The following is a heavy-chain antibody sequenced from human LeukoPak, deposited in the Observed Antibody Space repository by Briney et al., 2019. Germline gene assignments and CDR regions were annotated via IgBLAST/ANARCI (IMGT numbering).Heavy chain of an antibody. CDR3: ANGKGSGWYGGDYFDY. J-gene: IGHJ4*02. V-gene: IGHV3-48*01. D-gene: IGHD6-19*01. CDR2: ISGSGDAI. CDR1: GFTFNNHN. Sequence: PGESLRLSCVASGFTFNNHNMDWVRQAPGKGLEWISYISGSGDAIFYADSVQGRFTISRDNAKNSVYLQMNSLRAEDTAVYYCANGKGSGWYGGDYFDYWGQGTLVTVSS.